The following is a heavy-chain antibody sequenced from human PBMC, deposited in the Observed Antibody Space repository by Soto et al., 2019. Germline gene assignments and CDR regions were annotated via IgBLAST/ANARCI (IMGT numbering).Heavy chain of an antibody. V-gene: IGHV3-23*01. CDR3: SFIGVSTRVY. CDR1: GFTFSNYG. D-gene: IGHD2-2*01. J-gene: IGHJ1*01. CDR2: ISGSGGST. Sequence: GGSLRLSCAASGFTFSNYGMTWVRQAPGKGLEWVSVISGSGGSTYYADSVKGRFTISRDNSKNTLYLQMNSLRAEDTAVYYCSFIGVSTRVYWGQGTLVTVSS.